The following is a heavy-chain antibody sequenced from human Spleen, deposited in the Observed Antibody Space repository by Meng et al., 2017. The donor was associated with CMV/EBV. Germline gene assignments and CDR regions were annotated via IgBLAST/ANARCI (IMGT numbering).Heavy chain of an antibody. V-gene: IGHV1-8*01. D-gene: IGHD6-25*01. CDR3: ARVYIVYSSGSFGAFDI. CDR1: GYTFTSYD. Sequence: ASVKVSCKASGYTFTSYDINWVRQATGQGLEWMGWMNPNSGNTGYAQKFQGRVTMTRNTSISTAYMELSSLRSEDTAVYYCARVYIVYSSGSFGAFDIWGQGTMVTVSS. J-gene: IGHJ3*02. CDR2: MNPNSGNT.